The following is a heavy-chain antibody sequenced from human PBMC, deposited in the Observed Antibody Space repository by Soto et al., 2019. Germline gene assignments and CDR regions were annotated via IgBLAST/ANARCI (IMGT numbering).Heavy chain of an antibody. J-gene: IGHJ6*02. CDR2: ISGSGGST. Sequence: GSLRLSCAASGFTFSSYAMSWVRQAPGKGLEWVSAISGSGGSTYYADSVKGRSTISRDNSKNTLYLQMNSLRAEDTAVYYCARGVGYQLLSELKYYYYYGMDVWGQGTTVTVSS. CDR1: GFTFSSYA. D-gene: IGHD2-2*01. V-gene: IGHV3-23*01. CDR3: ARGVGYQLLSELKYYYYYGMDV.